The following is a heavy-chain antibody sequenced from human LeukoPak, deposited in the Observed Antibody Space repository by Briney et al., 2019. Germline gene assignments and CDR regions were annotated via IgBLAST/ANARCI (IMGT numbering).Heavy chain of an antibody. J-gene: IGHJ4*02. CDR2: IYYSGST. Sequence: SETLSLTCTVSGGSISSGDYYWSWIRQPPGKGLEWIGYIYYSGSTYYNPSLKSRVTISVDTSKNQFSLKLSSVTAADTAVYYCAREVLGTGDQGVFDYWGQGTLVTVSS. CDR1: GGSISSGDYY. V-gene: IGHV4-30-4*08. D-gene: IGHD7-27*01. CDR3: AREVLGTGDQGVFDY.